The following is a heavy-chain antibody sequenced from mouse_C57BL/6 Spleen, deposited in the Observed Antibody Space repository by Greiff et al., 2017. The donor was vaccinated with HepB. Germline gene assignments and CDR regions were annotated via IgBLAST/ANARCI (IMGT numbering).Heavy chain of an antibody. CDR3: TGVITTVSRDWYFDV. V-gene: IGHV1-15*01. CDR2: IDPETGGT. D-gene: IGHD1-1*01. CDR1: GYTFTDYE. Sequence: QVQLQQSGAELVRPGASVTLSCKASGYTFTDYEMHWVKQTPVHGLEWIGAIDPETGGTAYNQKFKGKAILTADKSSSTAYMELRSLTSEDSAVYYCTGVITTVSRDWYFDVWGTGTTVTVSS. J-gene: IGHJ1*03.